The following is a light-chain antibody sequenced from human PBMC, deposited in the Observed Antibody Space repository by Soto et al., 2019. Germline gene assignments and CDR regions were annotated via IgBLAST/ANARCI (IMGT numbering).Light chain of an antibody. CDR1: QTVSSSY. V-gene: IGKV3-20*01. Sequence: EIGMTQSPATLSVSPCERATLSSSASQTVSSSYLAWYQQKPGQAPRLLIYGASSRATGIPDRFSGSGSGTDFTLTISRLGPEDFAVYYCQQYGSLPRTFGQGTKVDIK. CDR3: QQYGSLPRT. J-gene: IGKJ1*01. CDR2: GAS.